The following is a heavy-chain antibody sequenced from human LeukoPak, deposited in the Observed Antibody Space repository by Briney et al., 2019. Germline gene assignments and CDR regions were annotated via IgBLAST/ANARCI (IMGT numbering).Heavy chain of an antibody. CDR3: AKDLGYSYGRPPFDY. J-gene: IGHJ4*02. Sequence: GGSLRLSCAASGFTFSSYGMSWVRQAPGKGLEWVSTISGSGGSTYYADSVKGRFTISRDNSKNTLYLQMNSLRAEDTAVYYCAKDLGYSYGRPPFDYWGQGTLVTVSS. CDR2: ISGSGGST. D-gene: IGHD5-18*01. V-gene: IGHV3-23*01. CDR1: GFTFSSYG.